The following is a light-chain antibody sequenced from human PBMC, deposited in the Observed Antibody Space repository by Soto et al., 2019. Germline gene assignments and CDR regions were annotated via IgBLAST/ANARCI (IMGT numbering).Light chain of an antibody. J-gene: IGKJ1*01. CDR2: VAS. Sequence: EIVLTQSPGTLSLSPGESATLSCRASQSVSSSYLAWYQQKPGQAPRLLIYVASSRATGIPDRFSGSGSGTDFTLTISRLEPEAFAVYYCQQYGSSPWTFGQGTKVEIK. CDR3: QQYGSSPWT. CDR1: QSVSSSY. V-gene: IGKV3-20*01.